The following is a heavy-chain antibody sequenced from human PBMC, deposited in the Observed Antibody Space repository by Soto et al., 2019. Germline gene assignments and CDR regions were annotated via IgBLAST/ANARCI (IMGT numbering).Heavy chain of an antibody. CDR1: GFTFSSFG. Sequence: GGSLRLSCAASGFTFSSFGMHWVRQAPGKGLEWVAVISYDGSNKYYADSVKGRFTISRDNSKNTLYLQMNSLRAEDTAVYYCANQARIAAVGTFDYWGQGTLVTVSS. V-gene: IGHV3-30*18. J-gene: IGHJ4*02. CDR2: ISYDGSNK. D-gene: IGHD6-13*01. CDR3: ANQARIAAVGTFDY.